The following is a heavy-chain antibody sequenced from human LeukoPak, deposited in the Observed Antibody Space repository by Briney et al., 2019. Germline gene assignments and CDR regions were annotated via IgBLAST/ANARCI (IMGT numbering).Heavy chain of an antibody. V-gene: IGHV4-59*01. J-gene: IGHJ4*02. CDR1: NGSINYYY. Sequence: SETLSLTCTVANGSINYYYWSWIRQAPGKGLEWIGYIYYSGTTSYNPSLQSRVTLSVDTAKNQFSLKLNSVTAADTAVYYCARGISSSWYAGMDYWGQGTLVTVSS. CDR3: ARGISSSWYAGMDY. CDR2: IYYSGTT. D-gene: IGHD6-13*01.